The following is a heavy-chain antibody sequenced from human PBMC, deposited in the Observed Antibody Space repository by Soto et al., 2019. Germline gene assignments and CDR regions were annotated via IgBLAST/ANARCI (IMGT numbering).Heavy chain of an antibody. CDR1: GQSFSCHS. Sequence: QVQLQQWGAGLVKPSETLSLSCAVYGQSFSCHSWAWIRQSPGKGLEWIGEINESGSTYYNPSLKSRVTISADTSKNQFSVKLSSVSAADTAVYFCARGSGIVALPGELEDVNYDYWGQGTLVNVSS. CDR2: INESGST. D-gene: IGHD1-1*01. V-gene: IGHV4-34*01. CDR3: ARGSGIVALPGELEDVNYDY. J-gene: IGHJ4*02.